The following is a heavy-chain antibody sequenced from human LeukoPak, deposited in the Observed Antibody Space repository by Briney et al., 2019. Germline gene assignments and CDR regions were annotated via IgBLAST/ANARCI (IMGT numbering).Heavy chain of an antibody. CDR3: AKGGLSGSGYYFHY. V-gene: IGHV3-23*01. D-gene: IGHD6-25*01. J-gene: IGHJ4*02. CDR1: GFTFLTYA. CDR2: ISASGNTI. Sequence: GESLRLSCAASGFTFLTYAMSWVRQAPGKGLEWVSDISASGNTIYYADPVKGRFTISRDNSKSTLFLQMNSLRAEDTAVYYCAKGGLSGSGYYFHYWGQGTLLTVSS.